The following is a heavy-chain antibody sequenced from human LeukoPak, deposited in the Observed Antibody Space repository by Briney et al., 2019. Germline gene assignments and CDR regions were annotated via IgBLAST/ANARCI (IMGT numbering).Heavy chain of an antibody. J-gene: IGHJ4*02. Sequence: PSETLSLTYTVSGGSISSYYWSWIRQPPGKGLEWIGYIYYSGSTNYNPSLKSRVTISVDTSKNQFSLKLSSVTAADTAVYYCARDSQTTVLTALSLWGQGTLVTVSS. CDR1: GGSISSYY. CDR2: IYYSGST. V-gene: IGHV4-59*12. D-gene: IGHD4-23*01. CDR3: ARDSQTTVLTALSL.